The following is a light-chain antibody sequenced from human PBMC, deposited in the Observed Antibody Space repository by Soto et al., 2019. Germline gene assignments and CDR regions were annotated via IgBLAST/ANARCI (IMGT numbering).Light chain of an antibody. V-gene: IGKV1-39*01. CDR1: QTISRN. Sequence: DIQLTQSPSSLSASVGDRVTITCRASQTISRNLNWYQQKPGEAPRLLMYVVSTLQGGVPSRFSGSESGTDYTLTISSVQPDDFATYYCQQSYSIPYTFSQGTKLEIK. CDR3: QQSYSIPYT. J-gene: IGKJ2*01. CDR2: VVS.